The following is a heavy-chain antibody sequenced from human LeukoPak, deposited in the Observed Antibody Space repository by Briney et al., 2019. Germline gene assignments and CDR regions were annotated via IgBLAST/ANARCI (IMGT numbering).Heavy chain of an antibody. V-gene: IGHV3-23*01. CDR1: GFTFSSYG. Sequence: QSGGSLRLSCAVTGFTFSSYGMSWVRQAPGKGLEWVSAISSSGGNTYYADSVKGRFIISRDSSKNTLYLQMNSLRAEDTAVYYCVPRYDAFDIWGQGTMVTVSS. J-gene: IGHJ3*02. CDR3: VPRYDAFDI. CDR2: ISSSGGNT.